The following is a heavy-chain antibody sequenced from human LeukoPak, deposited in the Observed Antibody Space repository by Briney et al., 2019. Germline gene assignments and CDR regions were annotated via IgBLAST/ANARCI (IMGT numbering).Heavy chain of an antibody. CDR1: GFTFSSYW. D-gene: IGHD4-17*01. Sequence: GSLRLSCAASGFTFSSYWMHWVRQAPGKGLVWVSRINSDGSSISYADSVNGRFAISRDNAKNTLSLQMNSLRVEDTAVYYCARGTSAYGDYANYWGQGTPVTVSS. CDR2: INSDGSSI. J-gene: IGHJ4*02. V-gene: IGHV3-74*01. CDR3: ARGTSAYGDYANY.